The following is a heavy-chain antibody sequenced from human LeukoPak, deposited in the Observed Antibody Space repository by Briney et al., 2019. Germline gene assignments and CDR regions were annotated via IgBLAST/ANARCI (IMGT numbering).Heavy chain of an antibody. CDR2: IKPDESRI. J-gene: IGHJ3*02. CDR3: ARLILWETSNAFDI. CDR1: GLTYNRDW. V-gene: IGHV3-7*03. Sequence: GGSLRLSCISSGLTYNRDWMGWLRQAPGKGLEWLAHIKPDESRIFYADSVKGRFAISRDNAKNSVYLQMNSLRAEDTAVYFCARLILWETSNAFDIWGQGTMVTVSS. D-gene: IGHD1-26*01.